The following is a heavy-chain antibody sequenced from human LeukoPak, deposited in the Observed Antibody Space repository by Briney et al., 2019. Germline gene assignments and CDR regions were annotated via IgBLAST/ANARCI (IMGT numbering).Heavy chain of an antibody. J-gene: IGHJ4*02. V-gene: IGHV3-21*01. CDR2: INGGGDIM. CDR1: GFSLRAYD. Sequence: GGSLRLSCAASGFSLRAYDLIWVRQAPGKGLDWVSIINGGGDIMMYEDSVKGRFTISRDNAKNSLYLQMNSLRAEDTAVYYCARDFQYCSSTSCYDLRDFDYWGQGTLVTVSS. D-gene: IGHD2-2*01. CDR3: ARDFQYCSSTSCYDLRDFDY.